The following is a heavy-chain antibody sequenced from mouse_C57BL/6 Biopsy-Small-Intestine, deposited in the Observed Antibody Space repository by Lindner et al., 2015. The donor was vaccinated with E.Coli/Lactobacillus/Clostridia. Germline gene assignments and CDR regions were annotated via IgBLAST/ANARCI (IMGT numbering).Heavy chain of an antibody. Sequence: SVKVSCKASGYTFTDYYMHWVRQAPGQGLEWMGYINTRSGGTEYAQKFQGSVTMTRGTSISTGYMELSRLRSDGTAVYYCAREGLGTGSMFDYWGQGTLVTVSS. D-gene: IGHD2-10*02. CDR1: GYTFTDYY. CDR3: AREGLGTGSMFDY. V-gene: IGHV1S29*02. CDR2: INTRSGGT. J-gene: IGHJ4*01.